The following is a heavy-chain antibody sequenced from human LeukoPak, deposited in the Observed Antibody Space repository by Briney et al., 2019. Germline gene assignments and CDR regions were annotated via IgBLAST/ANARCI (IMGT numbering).Heavy chain of an antibody. CDR1: GGSISSYY. D-gene: IGHD3-10*01. V-gene: IGHV4-4*07. CDR3: ARDTYYYGSGSPYFDY. CDR2: IYTSGST. Sequence: SETLSLTCTVSGGSISSYYWSWIRQPAGKGLEWIGRIYTSGSTNYNPSLKSRVTMSVDTSKNQFSLKLSSVTAADTAVYYCARDTYYYGSGSPYFDYWGQGTLVTVSS. J-gene: IGHJ4*02.